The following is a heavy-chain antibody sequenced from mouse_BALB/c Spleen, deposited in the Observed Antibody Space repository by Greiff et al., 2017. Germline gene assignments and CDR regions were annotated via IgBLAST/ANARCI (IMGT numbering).Heavy chain of an antibody. CDR1: GFTFSSYG. CDR3: ARRDYGAMDY. CDR2: ISSGGSYT. V-gene: IGHV5-6*01. D-gene: IGHD2-4*01. Sequence: VQLKESGGDLVKPGGSLKLSCAASGFTFSSYGMSWVRQTPDKRLEWVATISSGGSYTYYPDSVKGRFTISRDNAKNTLYLQMSSLKSEDTAMYYCARRDYGAMDYWGQGTSVTVSS. J-gene: IGHJ4*01.